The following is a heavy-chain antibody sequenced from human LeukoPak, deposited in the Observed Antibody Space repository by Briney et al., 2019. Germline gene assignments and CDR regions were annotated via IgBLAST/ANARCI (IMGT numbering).Heavy chain of an antibody. J-gene: IGHJ5*02. CDR2: INHSGST. V-gene: IGHV4-34*01. Sequence: PSETLSLTCAVYGGSFSGYYWSSIRHPPGTGLEWVGEINHSGSTNYTPSLKSRVTISVDTSKNQFSLKLSSVPAADTAVYYCARGHHKRQLLFRFDPWGQGTLVTVSS. D-gene: IGHD2-2*01. CDR3: ARGHHKRQLLFRFDP. CDR1: GGSFSGYY.